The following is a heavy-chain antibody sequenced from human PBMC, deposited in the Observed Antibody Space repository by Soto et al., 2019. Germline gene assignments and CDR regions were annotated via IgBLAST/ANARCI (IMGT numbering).Heavy chain of an antibody. CDR3: ARGYYYDRSGYYGIY. V-gene: IGHV1-69*17. D-gene: IGHD3-22*01. CDR2: IIPIYGVT. CDR1: GGPFSSYA. Sequence: QVHLVQSGPEVRKPGSSVKVSCKPSGGPFSSYAITWVRQAPGQGLEWLGGIIPIYGVTTYAQRFQDRVTITADKTTNTAYMELSGLTPEDTAVYYCARGYYYDRSGYYGIYWGQGTLVTVSS. J-gene: IGHJ4*02.